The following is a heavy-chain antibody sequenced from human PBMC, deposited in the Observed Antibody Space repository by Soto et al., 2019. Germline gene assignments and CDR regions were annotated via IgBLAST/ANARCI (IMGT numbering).Heavy chain of an antibody. CDR3: AREPRPTGYSGKWFDFDY. J-gene: IGHJ4*01. D-gene: IGHD1-26*01. CDR1: GYTFTDYY. V-gene: IGHV1-2*02. Sequence: QVHLVQSGPEVKRPGASVQVSCKTSGYTFTDYYLHWVRQAPGQGLEWMGWVNSKSGGTNYAQKFQGRVSMTRDTSLNTAYMDLNSLSSDDTAVYYCAREPRPTGYSGKWFDFDYWGFGTLVTGSS. CDR2: VNSKSGGT.